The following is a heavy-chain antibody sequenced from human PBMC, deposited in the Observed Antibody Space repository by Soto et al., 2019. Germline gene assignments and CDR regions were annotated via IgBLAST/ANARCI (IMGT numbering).Heavy chain of an antibody. CDR2: IYYTGTT. CDR1: GSSISPYY. D-gene: IGHD4-17*01. J-gene: IGHJ4*02. Sequence: XETLSLTCIVAGSSISPYYWTWIRQPPGKGLDWVGNIYYTGTTNYNPSLKSRVTMSVDMLKNHCSLKLSSVTAADTAVYFCARVGGYYGDFPNFDYWGQGALVTVSS. V-gene: IGHV4-59*01. CDR3: ARVGGYYGDFPNFDY.